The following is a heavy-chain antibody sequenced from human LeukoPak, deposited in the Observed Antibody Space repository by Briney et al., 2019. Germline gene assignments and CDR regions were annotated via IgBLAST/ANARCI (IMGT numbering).Heavy chain of an antibody. J-gene: IGHJ4*02. Sequence: GASVKVSCKASGYTFTKYGVSWVRQAPGQGLEWMGWLRASNSNTNYAQKFQGRVTMTTDTSTNTAYMELRSLRYDDTAVYYCARDRRYGDPFDYWGQGTLVTVSS. CDR2: LRASNSNT. CDR3: ARDRRYGDPFDY. V-gene: IGHV1-18*01. CDR1: GYTFTKYG. D-gene: IGHD4-17*01.